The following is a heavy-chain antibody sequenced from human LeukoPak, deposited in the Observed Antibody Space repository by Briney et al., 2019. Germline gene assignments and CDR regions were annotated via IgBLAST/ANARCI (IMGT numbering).Heavy chain of an antibody. CDR2: SYAGDT. CDR1: AASISSDNYY. J-gene: IGHJ6*03. Sequence: SETLSLTCTVSAASISSDNYYWNWIRQPAGRGLEWIGRSYAGDTKYNPSLNNRATVSVDTSKNQFSLTLSSVTAADTATYYCARGVFMTSGRYFYYMDLWGTGTTVTVSS. V-gene: IGHV4-61*02. D-gene: IGHD2-21*01. CDR3: ARGVFMTSGRYFYYMDL.